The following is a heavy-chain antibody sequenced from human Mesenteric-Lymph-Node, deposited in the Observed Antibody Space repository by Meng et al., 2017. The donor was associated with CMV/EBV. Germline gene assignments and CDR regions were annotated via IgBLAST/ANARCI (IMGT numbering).Heavy chain of an antibody. D-gene: IGHD5-18*01. Sequence: GGSLRLSCEGSGYSFTSYRIGWVRQMPGKGLEWMGIIYPGDSDTIYSPSFQGQVTISADKSISTAYLQWSSLKASDTAMYYCARQAYGYIYGYPDYWGLGTLVTVSS. CDR3: ARQAYGYIYGYPDY. V-gene: IGHV5-51*01. CDR2: IYPGDSDT. CDR1: GYSFTSYR. J-gene: IGHJ4*02.